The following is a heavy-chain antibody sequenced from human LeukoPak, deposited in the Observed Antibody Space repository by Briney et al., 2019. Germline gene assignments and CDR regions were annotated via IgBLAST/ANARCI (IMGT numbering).Heavy chain of an antibody. CDR1: GYTFTSYD. Sequence: ASVKVSCKASGYTFTSYDINWVRQATGQGLEWMGWMNPNSGNTGYAQKFQGRVTMTRNTSISTAYMELSSLRSEDTAVYYCAARITMVQGVIIRNWFDPWGQGTLVTVSS. D-gene: IGHD3-10*01. CDR2: MNPNSGNT. CDR3: AARITMVQGVIIRNWFDP. J-gene: IGHJ5*02. V-gene: IGHV1-8*01.